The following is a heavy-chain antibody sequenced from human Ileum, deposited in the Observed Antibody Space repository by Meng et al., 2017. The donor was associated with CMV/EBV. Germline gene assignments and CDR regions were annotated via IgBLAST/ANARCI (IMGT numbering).Heavy chain of an antibody. J-gene: IGHJ4*02. D-gene: IGHD3-16*02. CDR3: ARKGWNYRDAFDF. CDR1: GFTFSSYE. V-gene: IGHV3-48*03. Sequence: GESLKISCAASGFTFSSYEMNWVRQAPGKGLEWISHIGSSGGAIYYGESVKGRFTISRDNAKSSLYLQMNSLRAEDTAVYYCARKGWNYRDAFDFWGQGTVVTVSS. CDR2: IGSSGGAI.